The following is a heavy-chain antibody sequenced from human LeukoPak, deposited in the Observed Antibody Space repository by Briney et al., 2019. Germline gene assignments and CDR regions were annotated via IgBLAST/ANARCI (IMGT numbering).Heavy chain of an antibody. Sequence: GGSLRLSCAASGFTLSSYVMYWVRQAPGKGLEYVSSISSNGGSTYYANSVKGRFTISRDNSKNTLYLQMGSLRAEDMAVYYCARGGQSKYDSSGYLNYFDYWGQGTLVTVSS. J-gene: IGHJ4*02. V-gene: IGHV3-64*01. D-gene: IGHD3-22*01. CDR3: ARGGQSKYDSSGYLNYFDY. CDR1: GFTLSSYV. CDR2: ISSNGGST.